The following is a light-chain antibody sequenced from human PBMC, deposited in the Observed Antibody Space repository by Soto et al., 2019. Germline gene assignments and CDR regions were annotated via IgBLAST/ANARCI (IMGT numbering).Light chain of an antibody. J-gene: IGLJ7*01. CDR3: QSYHTASVV. Sequence: NFMLTQPHSVSESPGKTVTISCTRSSGSIADNYVQWYQQRPGSAPTTVIFEDNQRASGVSDRFSASIDTSSNSASLTISGVRTEDEADYYWQSYHTASVVFGGGTQLTVL. CDR2: EDN. CDR1: SGSIADNY. V-gene: IGLV6-57*03.